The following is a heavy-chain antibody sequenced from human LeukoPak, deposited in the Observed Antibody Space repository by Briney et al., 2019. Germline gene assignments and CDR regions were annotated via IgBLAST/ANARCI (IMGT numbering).Heavy chain of an antibody. V-gene: IGHV3-7*01. CDR1: GFTFSTYW. Sequence: GGSLRLSCVASGFTFSTYWMSWVRQAPGRGLEWVANIRQDGSDKYYLDSVRGRFTISRDNADNSLFLEMNSLREEDTAVYYCARPLTIAGTWNFQNWGQGTLVTVSS. CDR3: ARPLTIAGTWNFQN. CDR2: IRQDGSDK. J-gene: IGHJ1*01. D-gene: IGHD1-20*01.